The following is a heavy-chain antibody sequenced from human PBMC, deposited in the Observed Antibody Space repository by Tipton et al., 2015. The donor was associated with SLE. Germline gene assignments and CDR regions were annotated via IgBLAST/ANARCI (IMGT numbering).Heavy chain of an antibody. Sequence: LRLSCTVSGGSISSGSYYWSWIRQPAGKGLEWIGYIYTSGSTNYNPSLKSRVTISVDTSKNQFSLKLSSVTAADTAVYYCARLYYYDSSFDYWGQGTLVTVSS. D-gene: IGHD3-22*01. CDR2: IYTSGST. CDR3: ARLYYYDSSFDY. V-gene: IGHV4-61*09. J-gene: IGHJ4*02. CDR1: GGSISSGSYY.